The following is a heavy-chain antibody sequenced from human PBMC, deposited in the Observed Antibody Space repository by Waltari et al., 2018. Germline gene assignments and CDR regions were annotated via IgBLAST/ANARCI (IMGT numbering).Heavy chain of an antibody. V-gene: IGHV4-39*01. Sequence: QLQLQESGPGLVKPSETLSLTCTVSGGSISSSSYYWGWIRQPPGKGLEWIGSIYYSGSTYYNPSLESRVTISVDTSKNQFSLKLSSVTAADTAVYYCASGFLEWLSRGYFDYWGQGTLVTVSS. J-gene: IGHJ4*02. CDR1: GGSISSSSYY. CDR3: ASGFLEWLSRGYFDY. CDR2: IYYSGST. D-gene: IGHD3-3*01.